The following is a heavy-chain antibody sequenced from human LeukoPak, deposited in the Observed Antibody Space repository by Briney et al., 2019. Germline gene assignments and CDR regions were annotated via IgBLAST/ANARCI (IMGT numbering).Heavy chain of an antibody. CDR3: ARTIGSSGYCDY. Sequence: SETLSLTCTVSVGSISSYYWSWIRQPPGKGLEWVGFISYGGITNYNPSLKSRVTTSVDTSKNQFSLKLSSVTAADTAVYYCARTIGSSGYCDYWGQGTLVTVSS. V-gene: IGHV4-59*08. J-gene: IGHJ4*02. CDR2: ISYGGIT. CDR1: VGSISSYY. D-gene: IGHD3-22*01.